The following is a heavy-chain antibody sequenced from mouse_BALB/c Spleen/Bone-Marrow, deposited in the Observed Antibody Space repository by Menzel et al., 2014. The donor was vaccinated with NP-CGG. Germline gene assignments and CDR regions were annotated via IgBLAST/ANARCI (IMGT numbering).Heavy chain of an antibody. CDR2: IYPGSGNT. V-gene: IGHV1-84*02. J-gene: IGHJ4*01. CDR1: GYTFTDYY. Sequence: VQLQQSGPELVKPGASVKISCKASGYTFTDYYINWVKQKPGQGLEWIGWIYPGSGNTKYNEKFKGKATLTVDTSSITVYMQLSSLTSEDTAVYLCARQVRLFYAMDYWGQGTSVTVSS. D-gene: IGHD2-14*01. CDR3: ARQVRLFYAMDY.